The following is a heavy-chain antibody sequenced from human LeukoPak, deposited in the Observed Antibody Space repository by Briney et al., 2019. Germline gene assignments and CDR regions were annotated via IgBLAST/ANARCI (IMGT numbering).Heavy chain of an antibody. Sequence: GGSLRLSCAASGFSFSSFSTNWVRQAPGKGLEWVSSISSSSGYKYYADSMKGRFTVSRDNAKNSLYLQMNSLRVEDTAVYFCAREGLAAAGLDYWGQGTLVTVSS. D-gene: IGHD6-13*01. CDR1: GFSFSSFS. J-gene: IGHJ4*02. CDR3: AREGLAAAGLDY. CDR2: ISSSSGYK. V-gene: IGHV3-21*01.